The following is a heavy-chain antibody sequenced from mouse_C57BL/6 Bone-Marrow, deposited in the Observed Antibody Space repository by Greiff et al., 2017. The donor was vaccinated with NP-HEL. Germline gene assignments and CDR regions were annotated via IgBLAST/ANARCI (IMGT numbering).Heavy chain of an antibody. CDR3: ARDWLKDYFDY. CDR1: GFTFSSYA. V-gene: IGHV5-4*01. J-gene: IGHJ2*01. D-gene: IGHD2-2*01. CDR2: ISDGGSYT. Sequence: EVKLVESGGGLVKPGGSLKLSCAASGFTFSSYAMSWVRQTPEKRLEWVATISDGGSYTYYPDNVKGRFTISRDNAKNNLYLQISHLKSEDTAMYYCARDWLKDYFDYWGQGTTLTVSS.